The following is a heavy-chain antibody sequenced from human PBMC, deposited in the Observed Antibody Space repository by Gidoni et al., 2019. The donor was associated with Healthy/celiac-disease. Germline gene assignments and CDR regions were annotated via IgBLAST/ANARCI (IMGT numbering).Heavy chain of an antibody. CDR1: GFTFSSYS. V-gene: IGHV3-21*01. D-gene: IGHD3-10*01. J-gene: IGHJ6*02. CDR2: ISSNSSYI. CDR3: ARSHITMVRGVIRTYYGMDV. Sequence: EVQLVESGGGLVKPGGSLRLSCAASGFTFSSYSMNWVRQAPGKGLEWVSSISSNSSYIYYADSVKGRFTISRDNAKNSLYLQMNSLRAEDTAVYYCARSHITMVRGVIRTYYGMDVWGQGTTVTVSS.